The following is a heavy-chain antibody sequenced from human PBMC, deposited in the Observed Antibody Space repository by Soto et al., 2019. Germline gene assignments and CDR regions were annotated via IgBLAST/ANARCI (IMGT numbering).Heavy chain of an antibody. Sequence: PSETLSLTCTVSGASITSGNYYWGWIRQPPGKGLQWIGSSSYTGNTYFNPSLKSRVTVSVDASKNQFSLRLTSVTAADTAVYYCARPETSSWAAPFGSWGQGILVTSPQ. CDR2: SSYTGNT. D-gene: IGHD6-13*01. V-gene: IGHV4-39*01. CDR1: GASITSGNYY. CDR3: ARPETSSWAAPFGS. J-gene: IGHJ4*02.